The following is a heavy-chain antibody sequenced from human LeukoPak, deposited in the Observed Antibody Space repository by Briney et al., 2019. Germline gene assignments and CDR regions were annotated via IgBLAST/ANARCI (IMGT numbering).Heavy chain of an antibody. CDR3: AKDNWNDHFFDY. Sequence: GGSLRLSCAASGFTFRSYSMNWVRQAPGKGLEWISGISGSGGRTSYADSMKGRFTISRDNSKNTLYLQMNSLRAEDTAVYYCAKDNWNDHFFDYWGQGTLVTVSS. V-gene: IGHV3-23*01. J-gene: IGHJ4*02. CDR2: ISGSGGRT. CDR1: GFTFRSYS. D-gene: IGHD1-1*01.